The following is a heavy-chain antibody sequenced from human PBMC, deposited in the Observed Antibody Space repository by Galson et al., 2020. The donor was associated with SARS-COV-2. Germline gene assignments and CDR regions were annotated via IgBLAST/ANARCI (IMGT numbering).Heavy chain of an antibody. CDR3: ARHGARGVFYYYAMDV. J-gene: IGHJ6*02. Sequence: ETSETLSLTCTVSGGSISSVNYFWGWIRQPPGKGLEWIGSVYYSGSTYYNQSLKGRLTISVDTSKSQFSLKLTSVTAADTAVYFCARHGARGVFYYYAMDVWGQGTTVSVSS. D-gene: IGHD3-10*01. CDR2: VYYSGST. CDR1: GGSISSVNYF. V-gene: IGHV4-39*01.